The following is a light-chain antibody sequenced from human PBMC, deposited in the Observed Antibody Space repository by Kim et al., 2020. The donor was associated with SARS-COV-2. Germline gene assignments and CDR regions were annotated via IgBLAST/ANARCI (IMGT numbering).Light chain of an antibody. CDR3: AAWDDSLNGVI. V-gene: IGLV1-44*01. CDR1: RSSIGNHA. J-gene: IGLJ2*01. Sequence: GQMVIISCCGSRSSIGNHAISWYRQLPGTAPKLLIYNSYQRPSGVPDRFSGSKSGTSASLAIGGLQSEDEVDYYCAAWDDSLNGVIFGGGTQLTVL. CDR2: NSY.